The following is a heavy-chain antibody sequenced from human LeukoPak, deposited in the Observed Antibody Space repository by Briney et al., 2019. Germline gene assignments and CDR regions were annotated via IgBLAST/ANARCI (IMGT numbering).Heavy chain of an antibody. J-gene: IGHJ4*02. CDR3: TTDRDGGFDN. CDR2: IKSKTEGVTT. CDR1: GFSFSIAW. Sequence: PGGSLRLSCTASGFSFSIAWMSWVRQAPGKGLEWVGRIKSKTEGVTTDYGSPVNGRFTISREDSKNTLYLQMNSLKTEDTALYYCTTDRDGGFDNWGQGALVTVSS. D-gene: IGHD4-23*01. V-gene: IGHV3-15*01.